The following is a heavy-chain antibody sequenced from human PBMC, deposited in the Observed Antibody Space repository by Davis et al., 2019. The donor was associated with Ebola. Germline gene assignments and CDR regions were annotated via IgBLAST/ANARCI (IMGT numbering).Heavy chain of an antibody. V-gene: IGHV4-59*12. D-gene: IGHD1/OR15-1a*01. CDR3: ARDRKQYYYYGMDV. J-gene: IGHJ6*02. CDR2: IYYSGST. Sequence: PAGSLRLSCTVSGGSISSYYWSWIRQPPGKGLEWIGYIYYSGSTNYNPSLKSRVTISVDTSKNQFPLKLSSVTAADTAVYYCARDRKQYYYYGMDVWGQGTTVTVSS. CDR1: GGSISSYY.